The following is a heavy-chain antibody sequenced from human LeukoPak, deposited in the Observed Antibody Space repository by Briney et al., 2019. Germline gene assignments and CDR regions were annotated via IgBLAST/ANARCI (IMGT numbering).Heavy chain of an antibody. CDR3: ARDMGRAWYGPPDY. CDR1: GFTFSGDW. V-gene: IGHV3-33*08. CDR2: IWNDGSET. J-gene: IGHJ4*02. Sequence: GGSLRLSCAVSGFTFSGDWMHWVRQAPGKRLEWVAVIWNDGSETFHADSVKGRFRIARDNSKNTLYLQMNSLRAEDTAVYFCARDMGRAWYGPPDYWGQGTLVTVSS. D-gene: IGHD6-13*01.